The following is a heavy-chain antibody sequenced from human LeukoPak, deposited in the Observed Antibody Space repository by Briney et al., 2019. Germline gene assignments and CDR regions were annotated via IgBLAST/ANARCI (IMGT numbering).Heavy chain of an antibody. CDR3: ASSLDRSGWYFGVY. V-gene: IGHV1-69*02. CDR2: IIPILGIA. Sequence: ASVKVSCKASGGTFSSYTISWVRQAPGQGLEWMGRIIPILGIANYAQKFRGRVTITADKSTSTAYMELSSLRSEDTAVYYCASSLDRSGWYFGVYWGQGTLVTVSS. D-gene: IGHD6-19*01. J-gene: IGHJ4*02. CDR1: GGTFSSYT.